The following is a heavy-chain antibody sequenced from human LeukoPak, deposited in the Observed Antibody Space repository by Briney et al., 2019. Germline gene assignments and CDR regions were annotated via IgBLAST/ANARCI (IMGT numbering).Heavy chain of an antibody. D-gene: IGHD1-14*01. V-gene: IGHV3-30*18. CDR3: AKDAAETAPFDY. CDR2: ISYDGSNK. CDR1: GFTFSSYG. Sequence: PGGSLRLSCAASGFTFSSYGMHWVRRAPGKGLEWVAVISYDGSNKYYADSVKGRFTISRDNSKNTLYLQMNSLRAEDTAVYYCAKDAAETAPFDYWGQGTLVTVSS. J-gene: IGHJ4*02.